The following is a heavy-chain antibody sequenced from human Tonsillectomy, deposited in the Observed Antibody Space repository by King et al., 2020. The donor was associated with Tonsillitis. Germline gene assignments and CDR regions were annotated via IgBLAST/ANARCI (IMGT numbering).Heavy chain of an antibody. Sequence: QLQESGPGLVKPSETLSLTCNVTGGSLSSYYWSWIRQPPGKGLEWIGYIYYGGTTNYNPSLQSRVTISVHTSKNQFFLRLTSVTAADTAIYYCARPYSNGRIPHRGQGTLVTVFS. D-gene: IGHD3-22*01. J-gene: IGHJ4*02. CDR2: IYYGGTT. CDR3: ARPYSNGRIPH. CDR1: GGSLSSYY. V-gene: IGHV4-59*01.